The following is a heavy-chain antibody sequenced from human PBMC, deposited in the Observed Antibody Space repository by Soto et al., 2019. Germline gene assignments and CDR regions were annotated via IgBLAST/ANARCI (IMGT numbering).Heavy chain of an antibody. CDR2: IKSKTDGGTT. CDR3: TTDSGSSGLGGFDY. D-gene: IGHD2-15*01. Sequence: EVQLVESGGGLVKPGGSLRLSCAASGFTFSNAWMSWVRQAPGKGLEWVGRIKSKTDGGTTDYAAPVKGRFTISRDDSKNTLYLQMNSLKTEDTAVYYCTTDSGSSGLGGFDYWGQGTLVTVSS. V-gene: IGHV3-15*01. CDR1: GFTFSNAW. J-gene: IGHJ4*02.